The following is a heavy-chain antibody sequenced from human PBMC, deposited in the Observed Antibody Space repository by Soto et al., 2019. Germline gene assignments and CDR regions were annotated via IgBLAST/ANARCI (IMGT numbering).Heavy chain of an antibody. CDR2: ISWDGGIT. D-gene: IGHD5-18*01. CDR1: GFTFDYYT. V-gene: IGHV3-43*01. CDR3: AKAGAYNYGSYFDY. Sequence: PGGSLRCSCAASGFTFDYYTMQWVRQAPGKGLEWVSLISWDGGITYYADSVKGRFTISRDNSKNSLYLQMNSLTTEDTALYYCAKAGAYNYGSYFDYWGQGTLVTVSS. J-gene: IGHJ4*02.